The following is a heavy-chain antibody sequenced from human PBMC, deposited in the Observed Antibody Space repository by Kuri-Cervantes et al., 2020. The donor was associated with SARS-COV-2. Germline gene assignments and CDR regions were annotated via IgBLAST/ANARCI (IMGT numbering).Heavy chain of an antibody. J-gene: IGHJ3*02. D-gene: IGHD6-6*01. CDR1: GGSFSGYY. CDR3: ATPARPGAFDAFDI. V-gene: IGHV4-34*01. Sequence: SETLSLTCAVYGGSFSGYYWSWIRQPPGKGLEWIGEINHSGTTYYNPSLKSRVTISVDTSKNQFSLKLSSVTAADTAVYYCATPARPGAFDAFDIWGQGKMVTVSS. CDR2: INHSGTT.